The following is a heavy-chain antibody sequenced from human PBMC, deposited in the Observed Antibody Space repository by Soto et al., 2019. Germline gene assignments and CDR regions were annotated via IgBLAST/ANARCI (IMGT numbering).Heavy chain of an antibody. Sequence: ASVKVSCKASGYTFTSYDINWVRQAPGKGLEWVSSISSSSSYIYYADSVKGRFTISRDNAKNSLYLQMNSLRAEDTAVYYCAREVLGGFTYYYGMDVWGQGTTVTVSS. D-gene: IGHD5-12*01. V-gene: IGHV3-21*01. J-gene: IGHJ6*02. CDR2: ISSSSSYI. CDR3: AREVLGGFTYYYGMDV. CDR1: GYTFTSYD.